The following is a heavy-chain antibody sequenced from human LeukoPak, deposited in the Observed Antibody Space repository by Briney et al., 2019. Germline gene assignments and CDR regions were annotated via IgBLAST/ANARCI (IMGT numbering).Heavy chain of an antibody. CDR3: ARDSFDGNNWFDP. CDR1: GDSVSSKSAV. Sequence: SQTLSLTCAISGDSVSSKSAVWSWIRQSPSSGLEWLGRTYYRSKWYNDYAVSVKSRITVNPDTSKNQFSLHLSSVTPEDTAVYYCARDSFDGNNWFDPWGQGTLVTVSS. D-gene: IGHD3-16*01. CDR2: TYYRSKWYN. J-gene: IGHJ5*02. V-gene: IGHV6-1*01.